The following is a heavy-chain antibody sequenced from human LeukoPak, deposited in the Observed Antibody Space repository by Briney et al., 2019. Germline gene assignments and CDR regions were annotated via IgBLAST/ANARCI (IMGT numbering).Heavy chain of an antibody. CDR2: IYPGDSDT. D-gene: IGHD3-10*01. V-gene: IGHV5-51*01. CDR1: GYSFTSYW. CDR3: ARRKTYYYGSGSYQNDAYYFDY. J-gene: IGHJ4*02. Sequence: GESLKISCKGSGYSFTSYWIGWVRQMPGKGLEWMGIIYPGDSDTRYSPSFQGQVTISADKSISTAYLQWSSLRASDTAMYYCARRKTYYYGSGSYQNDAYYFDYWGQGTLVTVSS.